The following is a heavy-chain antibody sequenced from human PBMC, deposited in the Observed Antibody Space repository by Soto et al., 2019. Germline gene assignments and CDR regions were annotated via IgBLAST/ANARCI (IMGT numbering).Heavy chain of an antibody. CDR1: GGSISSGDYY. D-gene: IGHD3-22*01. J-gene: IGHJ4*02. Sequence: PSETLSLTCTVSGGSISSGDYYWSWIRQPPGKGLEWIGYIYYSGSTYFNPSLKSRVTISIDTSKNQFSLKLSPVTAADTAVYYCARGPHDNSPYAIDYWGQGTLVTVSS. CDR2: IYYSGST. CDR3: ARGPHDNSPYAIDY. V-gene: IGHV4-30-4*01.